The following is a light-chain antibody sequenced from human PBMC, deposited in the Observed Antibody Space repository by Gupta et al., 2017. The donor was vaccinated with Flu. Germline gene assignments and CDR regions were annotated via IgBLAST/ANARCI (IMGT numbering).Light chain of an antibody. CDR1: HIIRRY. CDR2: AAS. J-gene: IGKJ3*01. Sequence: SLSASVGDRVTIACRASHIIRRYLKSHPQKAWNAPKLLSYAASSLQSGVRTRLSCSGSGTDFTRTSSSRQTEDFATYYWQQRYCTPRAQTFGPGTKVDIK. CDR3: QQRYCTPRAQT. V-gene: IGKV1-39*01.